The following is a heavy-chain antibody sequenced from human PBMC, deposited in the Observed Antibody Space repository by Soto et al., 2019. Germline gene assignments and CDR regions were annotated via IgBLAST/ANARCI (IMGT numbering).Heavy chain of an antibody. CDR3: ARDHSNYGMDV. V-gene: IGHV4-4*02. D-gene: IGHD4-4*01. CDR1: GGSISSSNW. CDR2: IYHSGST. J-gene: IGHJ6*02. Sequence: QVQLQESGPGLVKPSGTLSLTCAVSGGSISSSNWWSWVRQPPGKGLEWIWEIYHSGSTNYNPPLKSRVTISVEKSKHQFALKLSSVTAADTAGYYSARDHSNYGMDVWGQGTTVTVSS.